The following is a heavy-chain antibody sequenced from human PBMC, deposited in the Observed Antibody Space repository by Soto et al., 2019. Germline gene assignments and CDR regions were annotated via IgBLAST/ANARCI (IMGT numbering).Heavy chain of an antibody. CDR1: GYSISSSNW. Sequence: QVQLQESGPGLVKPSDTLSLTCAVSGYSISSSNWWGWIRQPPGKGLEWIGYIYYSGTTYYNPSLKSRVTMSVHTAKNQFSLKLTSVTAVDTAVYYCARREIQGPIDYWGQGTLVTVSS. CDR2: IYYSGTT. J-gene: IGHJ4*02. V-gene: IGHV4-28*01. D-gene: IGHD1-26*01. CDR3: ARREIQGPIDY.